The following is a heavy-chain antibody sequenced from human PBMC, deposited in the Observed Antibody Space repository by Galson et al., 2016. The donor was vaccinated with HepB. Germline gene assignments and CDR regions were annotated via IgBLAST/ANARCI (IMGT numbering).Heavy chain of an antibody. J-gene: IGHJ4*02. CDR1: GYTFNSYA. V-gene: IGHV1-3*04. CDR2: INIGNGNT. CDR3: ARVRSKDSWLPYFDF. Sequence: SVKVSCKASGYTFNSYAIHWLRQAPGQSLEWMGWINIGNGNTQYSLSFQGRVIITRDTSANTVYMEVDSLTAEDTSVYYCARVRSKDSWLPYFDFWGQGTLVTVSS. D-gene: IGHD3-22*01.